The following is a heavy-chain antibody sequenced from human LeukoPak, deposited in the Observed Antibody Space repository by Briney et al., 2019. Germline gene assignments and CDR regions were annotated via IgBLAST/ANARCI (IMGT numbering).Heavy chain of an antibody. J-gene: IGHJ4*02. CDR1: GYTFTSYG. CDR3: ARQWYYYDSSGSREDYFDC. CDR2: ISAYNGNT. V-gene: IGHV1-18*01. Sequence: GASVKVSCKASGYTFTSYGISWVRQAPGQGLEWMGWISAYNGNTNYAQKLQGRVTMTTDTSTSTAYMELRSLRSDDTAVYYCARQWYYYDSSGSREDYFDCWGQGTLVTVSS. D-gene: IGHD3-22*01.